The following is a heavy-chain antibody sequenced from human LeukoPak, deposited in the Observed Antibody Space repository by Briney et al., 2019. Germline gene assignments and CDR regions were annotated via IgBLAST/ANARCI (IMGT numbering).Heavy chain of an antibody. J-gene: IGHJ4*02. CDR2: ISSSSSYI. CDR1: GFTFSSYE. D-gene: IGHD6-13*01. Sequence: PGGSLRLSCAASGFTFSSYEMNWVRQAPGKGLEWVSSISSSSSYIYYADSVKGRFTISRDNAKNSLYLQMNSLRAEDTAVYYCARVFPPIAAAVGGFDYWGQGTLVTVSS. CDR3: ARVFPPIAAAVGGFDY. V-gene: IGHV3-21*01.